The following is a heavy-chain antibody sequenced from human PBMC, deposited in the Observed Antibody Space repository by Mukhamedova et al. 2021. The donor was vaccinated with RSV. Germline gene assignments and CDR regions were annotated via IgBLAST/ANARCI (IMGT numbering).Heavy chain of an antibody. D-gene: IGHD4-17*01. V-gene: IGHV5-51*01. J-gene: IGHJ5*02. CDR3: ARVNDYDNWFDP. Sequence: HGQVTISADKSISTAYLQWSSLKASDTAMYYCARVNDYDNWFDPWGQGTLVTVSS.